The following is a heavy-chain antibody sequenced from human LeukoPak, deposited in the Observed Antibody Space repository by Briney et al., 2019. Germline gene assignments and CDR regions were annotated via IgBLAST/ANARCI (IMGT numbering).Heavy chain of an antibody. J-gene: IGHJ4*02. D-gene: IGHD5-12*01. V-gene: IGHV3-20*04. CDR2: INWSGGST. Sequence: GGSLRLSCAASGFTFDDYGMSWVRQAPGKGLEWVSGINWSGGSTGYADSVKGRFTISRDNAKNSLYLQMNSLRAEDTALYYCARGPNYDWIGAFDYWGQGTLVTVSS. CDR1: GFTFDDYG. CDR3: ARGPNYDWIGAFDY.